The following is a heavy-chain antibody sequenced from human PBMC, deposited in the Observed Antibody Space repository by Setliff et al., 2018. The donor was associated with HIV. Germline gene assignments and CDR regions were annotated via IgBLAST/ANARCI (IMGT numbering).Heavy chain of an antibody. J-gene: IGHJ5*02. D-gene: IGHD3-10*01. Sequence: SETLSLTCTVSGGSISSGSYYWSWIRQPAGKGLEWIGHIYTTGSTNYNPSLKSRVTISVDTSKNQFSLKLSSVTAADTAVYYCARERLTFGEFANWFDPWGPGALVTVSS. CDR1: GGSISSGSYY. CDR2: IYTTGST. V-gene: IGHV4-61*09. CDR3: ARERLTFGEFANWFDP.